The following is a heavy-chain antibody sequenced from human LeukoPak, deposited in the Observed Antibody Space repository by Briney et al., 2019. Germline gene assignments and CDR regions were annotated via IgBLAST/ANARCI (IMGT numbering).Heavy chain of an antibody. V-gene: IGHV4-61*02. Sequence: PSETLSLTCTVSGGSISSGSYYWSWIRQPAGKGLEWIGRIYTSGSTNYNPSLKSRVTISVDTSKNQFSLKLSSVTAADTAVYYCAREDRANFDYWGQGTLVTVSS. D-gene: IGHD3-22*01. CDR3: AREDRANFDY. J-gene: IGHJ4*02. CDR2: IYTSGST. CDR1: GGSISSGSYY.